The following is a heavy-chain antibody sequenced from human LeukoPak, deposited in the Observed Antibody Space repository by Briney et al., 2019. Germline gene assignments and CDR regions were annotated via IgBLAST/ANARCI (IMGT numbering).Heavy chain of an antibody. D-gene: IGHD2-15*01. CDR1: GFTFSSYS. Sequence: PGGSLRLSCAASGFTFSSYSMNWVRQAPGEGLEWVSYISSSSSTIYYADSVKGRFTISRDNAKNSLYLQMNSLRAEDTAVYYCARDGIYCSGGTCYGRGNYFDYWGQGTLVTVSS. CDR3: ARDGIYCSGGTCYGRGNYFDY. CDR2: ISSSSSTI. V-gene: IGHV3-48*04. J-gene: IGHJ4*02.